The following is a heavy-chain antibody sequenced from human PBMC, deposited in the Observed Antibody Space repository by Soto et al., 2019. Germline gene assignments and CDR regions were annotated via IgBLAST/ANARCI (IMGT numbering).Heavy chain of an antibody. J-gene: IGHJ4*02. V-gene: IGHV3-9*01. CDR3: AKDDY. CDR2: ISWNSGSI. CDR1: GFTFDDYA. Sequence: EVQPVESGGGLVQPGRSLRLSCAASGFTFDDYAMHWVRQAPGKGLEWVSGISWNSGSIGYADSVKGRFTISRDNAKNSLYLQMNSLRAEDTDLYYCAKDDYWGQGTLLTVSS.